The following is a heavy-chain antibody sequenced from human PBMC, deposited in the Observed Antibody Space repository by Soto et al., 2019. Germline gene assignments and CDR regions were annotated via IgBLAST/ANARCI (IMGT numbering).Heavy chain of an antibody. CDR2: IKSKEHGGTI. J-gene: IGHJ4*02. V-gene: IGHV3-15*01. CDR3: PWVAAILH. Sequence: EVQLVESGGGLVKPGESLRLSCVASGFTFASAWMNWGRQAPGKGLEWIGRIKSKEHGGTIEYAAPMKGRFIISRDDLKNTLYLQISSLQAEFSGVYYSPWVAAILHWGQGTLVTVSS. D-gene: IGHD3-3*01. CDR1: GFTFASAW.